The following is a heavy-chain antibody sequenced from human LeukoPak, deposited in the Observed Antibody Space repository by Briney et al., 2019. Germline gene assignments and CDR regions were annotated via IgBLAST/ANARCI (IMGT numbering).Heavy chain of an antibody. Sequence: GGSLRLSCAASGFTFSSYWMSWVRQAPGKGLEWVANIKQDGSEKYYVDSVKGRFTISRDNAKNSLYLQMNSLRAEDTAVYYCARADFLAAAGPFDYWGQGTLLTVSS. CDR1: GFTFSSYW. V-gene: IGHV3-7*03. CDR3: ARADFLAAAGPFDY. J-gene: IGHJ4*02. CDR2: IKQDGSEK. D-gene: IGHD6-13*01.